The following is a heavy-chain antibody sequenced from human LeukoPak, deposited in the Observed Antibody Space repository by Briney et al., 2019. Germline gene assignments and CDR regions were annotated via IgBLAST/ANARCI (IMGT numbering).Heavy chain of an antibody. Sequence: SGTLSLTCAVSGGSISSSNWWSWVRQPPGKGLEWIGEIYHSGSTSYNPSLKSRVTISVAKSKNQFSLKLSSVTAADTAVYYCASSYDSRGHRFDYWGQGTLVTVSS. CDR3: ASSYDSRGHRFDY. V-gene: IGHV4-4*02. D-gene: IGHD6-19*01. CDR1: GGSISSSNW. CDR2: IYHSGST. J-gene: IGHJ4*02.